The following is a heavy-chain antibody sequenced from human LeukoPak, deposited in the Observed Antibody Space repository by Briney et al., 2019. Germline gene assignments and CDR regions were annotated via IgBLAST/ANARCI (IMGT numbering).Heavy chain of an antibody. Sequence: TGGSLRLSCAVSGFTFSSYAMSWVRQAPGKGLEWVSSISASGSSTYYADSVKGRFTMSRDNSKNTLYLQMNSLRAEDTAVYYCAVWTNLEYLGEYLDYWGQGTLVTVSS. CDR3: AVWTNLEYLGEYLDY. CDR2: ISASGSST. J-gene: IGHJ4*02. D-gene: IGHD3-16*01. CDR1: GFTFSSYA. V-gene: IGHV3-23*01.